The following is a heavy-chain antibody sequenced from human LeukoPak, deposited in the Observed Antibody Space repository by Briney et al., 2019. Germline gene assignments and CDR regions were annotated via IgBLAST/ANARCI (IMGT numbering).Heavy chain of an antibody. J-gene: IGHJ4*02. CDR1: GGSFSTSSYF. CDR3: ARAPNNSKYYITD. D-gene: IGHD4-11*01. V-gene: IGHV4-39*07. CDR2: IYYAGST. Sequence: SETLSLTCIVSGGSFSTSSYFWGWIRQPPGKGLEWIGTIYYAGSTYYNPSLKSRVTISEDTSKNRFSLNVTSLTAADTAIYYCARAPNNSKYYITDWGRGTLVTVSS.